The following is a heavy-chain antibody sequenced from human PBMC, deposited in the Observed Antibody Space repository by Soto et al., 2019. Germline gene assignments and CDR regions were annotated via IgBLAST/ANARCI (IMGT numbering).Heavy chain of an antibody. V-gene: IGHV1-8*01. Sequence: QVQLVQSGAEVKKPGASVKVSCKASGYTFTSYDINWVRQATGQGLEWMGWMNPNSGNTGYAQKFQGRVTMTRNTSISTAYMELSSLRSEDTAVYYCARDDCSGGSCYSAEFDYWGQGTLVTGSS. CDR1: GYTFTSYD. CDR2: MNPNSGNT. D-gene: IGHD2-15*01. J-gene: IGHJ4*02. CDR3: ARDDCSGGSCYSAEFDY.